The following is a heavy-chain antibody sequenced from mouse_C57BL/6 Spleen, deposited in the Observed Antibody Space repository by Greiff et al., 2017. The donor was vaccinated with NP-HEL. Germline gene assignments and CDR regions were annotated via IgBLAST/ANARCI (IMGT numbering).Heavy chain of an antibody. J-gene: IGHJ4*01. CDR2: INPNYGTT. Sequence: EVKLMESGPELVKPGASVKISCKASGYSFTDYNMNWVKQSNGKSLEWIGVINPNYGTTSYNQKFKGKATLTVDQSSSTAYMQLNSLTSEDSAVYYCARVVTGGGAMDYWGQGTSVTVSS. D-gene: IGHD4-1*01. CDR3: ARVVTGGGAMDY. V-gene: IGHV1-39*01. CDR1: GYSFTDYN.